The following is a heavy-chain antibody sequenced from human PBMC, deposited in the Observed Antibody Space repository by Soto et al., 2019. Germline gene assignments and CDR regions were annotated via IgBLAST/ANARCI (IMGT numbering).Heavy chain of an antibody. Sequence: PTQTLSLTCTVFGGSISSFHWSWIRQPPGKGLEWIGDIRSSGSTNYNPSLKSRVTISIDTSKNQFSLKLTSVTAADSAVYYCARWAVAGFDYWGQGTLVTVSS. J-gene: IGHJ4*02. CDR3: ARWAVAGFDY. D-gene: IGHD6-19*01. CDR2: IRSSGST. CDR1: GGSISSFH. V-gene: IGHV4-59*01.